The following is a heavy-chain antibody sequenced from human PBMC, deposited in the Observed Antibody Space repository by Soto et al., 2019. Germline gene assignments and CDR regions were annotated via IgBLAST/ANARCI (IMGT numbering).Heavy chain of an antibody. CDR3: ATGREYCTVSSCYQPFDY. J-gene: IGHJ4*02. D-gene: IGHD2-15*01. V-gene: IGHV1-69*02. CDR2: IIPILGIA. CDR1: GVTFSSYT. Sequence: GASVKVSCKASGVTFSSYTISWVRQAPGQGLEWMGRIIPILGIANYAQKFQGRVTITADKSANTAYMELISLTSEDMAVYYCATGREYCTVSSCYQPFDYWGLGTLVTVSS.